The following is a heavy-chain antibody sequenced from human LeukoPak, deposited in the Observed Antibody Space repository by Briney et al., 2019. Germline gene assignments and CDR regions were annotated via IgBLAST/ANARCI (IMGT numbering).Heavy chain of an antibody. CDR1: GGTFSSYA. D-gene: IGHD3-22*01. CDR2: IIPILGIA. V-gene: IGHV1-69*04. CDR3: AREINYDSGV. J-gene: IGHJ4*02. Sequence: GASVKVSCKASGGTFSSYAISWVRQAPAQGLEWMGRIIPILGIANYAQKFQGRVTITADKSTSTAYMELSSLRSEDTAVYYCAREINYDSGVWGQGTLVTVSS.